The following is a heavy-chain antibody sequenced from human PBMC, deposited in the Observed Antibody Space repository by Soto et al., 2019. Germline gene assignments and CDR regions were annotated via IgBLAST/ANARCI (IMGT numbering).Heavy chain of an antibody. Sequence: GGSLRLSCAASGFTFSSYAMSWVRQAPGKGLEWVSAISGSGGSTYYADSVKGRFTISRDNSKNTLYLQMNSLRAEDTAVYYCAKDTEVRRITMVRARGFYFDYWGQGTLVTVSS. CDR3: AKDTEVRRITMVRARGFYFDY. D-gene: IGHD3-10*01. CDR1: GFTFSSYA. CDR2: ISGSGGST. J-gene: IGHJ4*02. V-gene: IGHV3-23*01.